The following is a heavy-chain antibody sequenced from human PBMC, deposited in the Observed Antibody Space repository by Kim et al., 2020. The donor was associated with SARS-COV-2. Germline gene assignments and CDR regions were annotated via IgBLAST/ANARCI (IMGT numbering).Heavy chain of an antibody. J-gene: IGHJ4*02. Sequence: NYARKLQGRATMTTDTSTSTAYMELRSLRSDDTAVYYCARKQWLVRGPVDYWGQGTLVTVSS. CDR3: ARKQWLVRGPVDY. V-gene: IGHV1-18*01. D-gene: IGHD6-19*01.